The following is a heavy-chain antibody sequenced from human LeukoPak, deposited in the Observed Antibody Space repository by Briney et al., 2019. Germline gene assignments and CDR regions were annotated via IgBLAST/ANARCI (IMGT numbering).Heavy chain of an antibody. V-gene: IGHV3-15*01. CDR3: STFADDGY. CDR2: IKSKKDGGTT. CDR1: GFTYSNAW. D-gene: IGHD3-16*01. J-gene: IGHJ4*02. Sequence: GGSLRLSCAASGFTYSNAWMSWVRQAPGKGLEWVGRIKSKKDGGTTDYATPVKGRFTISRDDSKNTVYLQMNSLKTEDTALYYCSTFADDGYWGQGTLVTVSS.